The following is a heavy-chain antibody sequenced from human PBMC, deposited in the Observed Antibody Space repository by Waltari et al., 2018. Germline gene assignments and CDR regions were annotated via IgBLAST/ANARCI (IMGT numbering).Heavy chain of an antibody. CDR1: GYTFTDYY. CDR3: ATVLPATAIPFDY. D-gene: IGHD2-21*02. Sequence: EVQLVQSGAEVKKPVATVKISCKASGYTFTDYYMHWVHQAPGKGLEWMGRVDTEDGETIYAEKFQGRVTITADTSTDTAYMELSSLRSEDTAVYYCATVLPATAIPFDYWGQGTLVTVSS. J-gene: IGHJ4*02. V-gene: IGHV1-69-2*01. CDR2: VDTEDGET.